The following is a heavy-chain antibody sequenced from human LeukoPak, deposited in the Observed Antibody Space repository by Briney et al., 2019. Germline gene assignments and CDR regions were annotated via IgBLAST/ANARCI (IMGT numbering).Heavy chain of an antibody. CDR3: AKGPRGSRYYLAY. V-gene: IGHV3-9*03. CDR2: ISWNSGSI. J-gene: IGHJ4*02. D-gene: IGHD3-22*01. Sequence: GGSLRLSCAASGFTFDDYAMHWVRQAPGKGLEWVSGISWNSGSIGYADSVKGRFTISRDNAKNSLYLQMNSLRAEDMALYYCAKGPRGSRYYLAYWGQGTLVTVSS. CDR1: GFTFDDYA.